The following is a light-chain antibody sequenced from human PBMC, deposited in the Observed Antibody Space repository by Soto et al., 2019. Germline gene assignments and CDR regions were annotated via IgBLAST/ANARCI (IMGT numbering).Light chain of an antibody. CDR2: EVS. Sequence: QSALTQPASVSGSPGQSITISCTGPSSDVGGYNYVSWYQQHPGKAPKLMIYEVSNRPSGVSNRFSGSKSGNTASLTISGLQAEDEADYYCSSYTTNSTWVFGGGTQLTVL. V-gene: IGLV2-14*01. CDR3: SSYTTNSTWV. J-gene: IGLJ3*02. CDR1: SSDVGGYNY.